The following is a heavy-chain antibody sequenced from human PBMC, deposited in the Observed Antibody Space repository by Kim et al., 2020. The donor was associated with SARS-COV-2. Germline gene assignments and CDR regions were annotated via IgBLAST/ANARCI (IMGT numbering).Heavy chain of an antibody. J-gene: IGHJ5*02. V-gene: IGHV4-30-4*01. D-gene: IGHD3-22*01. CDR1: GGSISSGDYY. Sequence: SETLSLTCTVSGGSISSGDYYWSWIRQPPGKGLEWFGYIYYSGSTYYNPSLKSRVTISVDTSKNQFSLKLSSVTAADTAVYYCARGAYDSSGYYFTRKDWFDPWGQGTLVTVSS. CDR2: IYYSGST. CDR3: ARGAYDSSGYYFTRKDWFDP.